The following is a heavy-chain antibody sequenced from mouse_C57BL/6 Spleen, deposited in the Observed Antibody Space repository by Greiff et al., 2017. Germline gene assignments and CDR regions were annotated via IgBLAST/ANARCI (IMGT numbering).Heavy chain of an antibody. CDR2: IDPEDGDT. J-gene: IGHJ2*01. CDR1: GFNFTDYY. V-gene: IGHV14-1*01. CDR3: TTGNSNYFDY. Sequence: VQLQQSGAELVRPGASVKLSCTASGFNFTDYYMHWVKQRPGQGLEWIGRIDPEDGDTEYTPKFQGKATMTADTSSNTAYLQLSSLTSEDTAVYYCTTGNSNYFDYWGQGTTLTVSS. D-gene: IGHD2-1*01.